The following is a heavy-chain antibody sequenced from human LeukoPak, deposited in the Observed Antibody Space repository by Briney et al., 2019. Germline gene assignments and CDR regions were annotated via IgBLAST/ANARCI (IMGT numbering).Heavy chain of an antibody. CDR2: ISAYNGNT. J-gene: IGHJ6*03. CDR3: ARRIAYCSGGSCYSAPYYYYMDV. D-gene: IGHD2-15*01. CDR1: GYTFTSYG. Sequence: GASXKVSCKASGYTFTSYGISWVRQAPGQGLEWMGWISAYNGNTNYAQKLQGRVTMTTDTSTSTAYMELRSLRSDDTAVYYCARRIAYCSGGSCYSAPYYYYMDVWGKGTTVTVSS. V-gene: IGHV1-18*01.